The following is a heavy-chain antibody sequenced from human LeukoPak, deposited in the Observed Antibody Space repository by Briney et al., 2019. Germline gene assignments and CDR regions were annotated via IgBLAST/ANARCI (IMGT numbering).Heavy chain of an antibody. CDR3: TLSTTQWLARLGGPLDAFDI. Sequence: GGSLRLSCAASGFTFSGSAMHWVRQASGKGLEWVGRIRSKANSYATAYAASVKGRFTISRDDSKNTAYLQMNSLKTEDTAVYYCTLSTTQWLARLGGPLDAFDIWGQGTMVTVSS. V-gene: IGHV3-73*01. J-gene: IGHJ3*02. CDR2: IRSKANSYAT. D-gene: IGHD6-19*01. CDR1: GFTFSGSA.